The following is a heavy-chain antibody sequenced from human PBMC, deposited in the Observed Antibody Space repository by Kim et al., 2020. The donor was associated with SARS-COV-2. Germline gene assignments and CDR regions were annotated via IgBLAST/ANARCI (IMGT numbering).Heavy chain of an antibody. CDR1: GFTFDDYA. D-gene: IGHD5-18*01. CDR2: VSWNSGTI. J-gene: IGHJ6*01. V-gene: IGHV3-9*01. Sequence: GGSLRLSCAASGFTFDDYAMHWVRQAPGKGLEWVSGVSWNSGTIGYADSVKGRFTISRDNAKNSLYLQMISLRAEDTALYYCAKDIHSGDTEQYGMDVWG. CDR3: AKDIHSGDTEQYGMDV.